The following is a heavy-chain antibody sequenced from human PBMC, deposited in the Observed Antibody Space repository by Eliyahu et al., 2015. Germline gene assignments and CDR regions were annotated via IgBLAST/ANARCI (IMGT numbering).Heavy chain of an antibody. D-gene: IGHD1-20*01. CDR1: GFTFGTYW. Sequence: EVQLVESGGGLVQPGGSLRXSCAPSGFTFGTYWMXWARQTTEKGXEWVANIKPDGSEKYYVDSVKGRFTISRDNTKSSLYLQMDSLRADDTAVYYCARSGITETFSAWGQGTLVTVSS. V-gene: IGHV3-7*01. CDR2: IKPDGSEK. J-gene: IGHJ5*02. CDR3: ARSGITETFSA.